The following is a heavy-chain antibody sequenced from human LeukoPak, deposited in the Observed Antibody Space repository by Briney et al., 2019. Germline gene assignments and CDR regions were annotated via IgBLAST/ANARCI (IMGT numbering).Heavy chain of an antibody. J-gene: IGHJ4*02. D-gene: IGHD2-2*01. CDR1: GGSISTYY. V-gene: IGHV4-4*09. Sequence: PSETLSLTCTVSGGSISTYYWSWIRQPPGKGLEWIGYIYTSGITNYNPSPKSRVIMSVDTSKNQFSLRLSSVTAADTAVYYCARHQPQIVSGYDYWGQGTLVTVSS. CDR3: ARHQPQIVSGYDY. CDR2: IYTSGIT.